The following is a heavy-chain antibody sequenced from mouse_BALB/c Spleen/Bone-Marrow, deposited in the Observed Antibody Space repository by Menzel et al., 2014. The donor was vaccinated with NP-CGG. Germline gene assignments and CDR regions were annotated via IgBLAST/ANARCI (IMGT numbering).Heavy chain of an antibody. J-gene: IGHJ4*01. CDR3: TRWLPYAMDY. CDR1: GYTFTNYW. V-gene: IGHV1-69*02. Sequence: QVQLQQSGAGLVRPGASVKLSCKASGYTFTNYWINWVKQRPGQGLEWIGNIYPSDSYTNYNQKFKDKATLTVDKSSSTAYMQLSSLTSEDSAVYYCTRWLPYAMDYWGQGTSVTVSS. D-gene: IGHD2-2*01. CDR2: IYPSDSYT.